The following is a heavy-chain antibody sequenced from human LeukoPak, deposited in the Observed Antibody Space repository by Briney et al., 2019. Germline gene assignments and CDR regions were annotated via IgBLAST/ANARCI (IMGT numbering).Heavy chain of an antibody. V-gene: IGHV3-64D*06. CDR1: GFTFSFYA. Sequence: GGSLRLSCSASGFTFSFYAMHWVRQAPGKRPECVSAITGDGGRTYYADAVKGRFTISRDNSKNTLYLQMNGLRADDTAIYYCVKDPFYGGNPLYYFHYWAQGTLVTVSS. CDR2: ITGDGGRT. CDR3: VKDPFYGGNPLYYFHY. J-gene: IGHJ4*02. D-gene: IGHD4-23*01.